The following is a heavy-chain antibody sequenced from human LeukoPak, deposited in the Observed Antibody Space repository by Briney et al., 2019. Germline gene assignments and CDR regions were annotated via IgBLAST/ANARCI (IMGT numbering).Heavy chain of an antibody. Sequence: SETLSLTCTVSGGSISSSSYYWGWIRQPPGKGLEWIGSIHYSGSTYYKTSLKSRVTISVDTSKNEFSLKLSSVTAADTAVYYCARRAVSGSTKVFDIWGQGTMVTVSS. D-gene: IGHD3-10*01. V-gene: IGHV4-39*01. CDR3: ARRAVSGSTKVFDI. CDR2: IHYSGST. CDR1: GGSISSSSYY. J-gene: IGHJ3*02.